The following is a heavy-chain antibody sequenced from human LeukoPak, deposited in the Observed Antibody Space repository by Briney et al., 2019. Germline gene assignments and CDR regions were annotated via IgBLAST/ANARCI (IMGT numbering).Heavy chain of an antibody. V-gene: IGHV5-51*01. D-gene: IGHD3-22*01. CDR1: GYSFTTYW. Sequence: GESLKISCKGSGYSFTTYWIGWVRQMPGKGLEWMGIIYPGDSDTRYSPSFQGQVTISADKSISTAYLQWSSLKASDTAMYYCARQRSTAYYDSSGLPYDAFDIWGQGTMVTVSS. CDR3: ARQRSTAYYDSSGLPYDAFDI. J-gene: IGHJ3*02. CDR2: IYPGDSDT.